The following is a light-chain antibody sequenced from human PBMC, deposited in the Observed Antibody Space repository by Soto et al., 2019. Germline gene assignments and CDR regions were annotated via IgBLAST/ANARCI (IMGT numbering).Light chain of an antibody. CDR3: CSYAGSYV. V-gene: IGLV2-11*01. J-gene: IGLJ1*01. CDR1: SSDVGGNNY. Sequence: QSALTQPRSVSGSPGQSVTISCTGTSSDVGGNNYVSWYQQHPGKAPKLMIYDVSKRPSGVPDRFYGSKSGNTASLTISGLQAEDEADYYCCSYAGSYVFGTGTKVTVL. CDR2: DVS.